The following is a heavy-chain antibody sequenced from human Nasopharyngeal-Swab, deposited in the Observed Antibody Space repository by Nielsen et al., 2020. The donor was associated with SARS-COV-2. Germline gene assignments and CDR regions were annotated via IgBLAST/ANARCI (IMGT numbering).Heavy chain of an antibody. D-gene: IGHD1-26*01. CDR1: GFIFSDQY. CDR2: MSNDSYVI. V-gene: IGHV3-11*04. J-gene: IGHJ5*02. Sequence: GESLKISCAASGFIFSDQYMSWIRQAPGKGLEWLSYMSNDSYVIKYADPVKGRFTVSRDNAKNSLYLQMNSLTPEDKAMYYCARDAWWGGKYGSNWFDPWGQRTLVTVSS. CDR3: ARDAWWGGKYGSNWFDP.